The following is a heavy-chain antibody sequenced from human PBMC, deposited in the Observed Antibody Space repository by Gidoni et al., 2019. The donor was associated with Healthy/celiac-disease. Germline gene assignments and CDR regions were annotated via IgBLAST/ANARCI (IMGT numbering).Heavy chain of an antibody. D-gene: IGHD3-9*01. Sequence: EVQLVESGGGLVPPGRSLRLSCATSGFTFADYAMHWVRQVPGQGLEWVVGISWNSGSIGHADVVKGRFTISRDNAKNSLYLQMNSLRAEDTALYYCAKDKGYDILTGAGASFQHWGQGTLVTVSS. CDR1: GFTFADYA. J-gene: IGHJ1*01. CDR3: AKDKGYDILTGAGASFQH. CDR2: ISWNSGSI. V-gene: IGHV3-9*01.